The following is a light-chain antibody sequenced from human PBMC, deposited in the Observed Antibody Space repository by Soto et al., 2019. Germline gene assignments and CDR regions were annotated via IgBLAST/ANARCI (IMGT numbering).Light chain of an antibody. J-gene: IGKJ1*01. V-gene: IGKV4-1*01. CDR1: QRVLFSINQQNY. Sequence: DIVLTQSPDSVAVSPGERATINCKSSQRVLFSINQQNYLAWYHQKPGQHPKLLIYWASIRESVLPTRFSGSGSRTNFTLAISSLQAEDAAVYYCQQHYTAPPTFGLGTK. CDR3: QQHYTAPPT. CDR2: WAS.